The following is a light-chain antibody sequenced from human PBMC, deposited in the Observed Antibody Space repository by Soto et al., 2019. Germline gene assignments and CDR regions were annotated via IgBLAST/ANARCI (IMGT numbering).Light chain of an antibody. Sequence: EMVMTQSPATLSVSPGERATLSCRASQSVSSYLAWYQQKPGQPPRLLIYVASNRAAGIPARFSGSGSGIEFTLTISSLQSEDFAVYYCQQYKDLPLRFGQGTKVDIK. V-gene: IGKV3-15*01. CDR2: VAS. J-gene: IGKJ1*01. CDR1: QSVSSY. CDR3: QQYKDLPLR.